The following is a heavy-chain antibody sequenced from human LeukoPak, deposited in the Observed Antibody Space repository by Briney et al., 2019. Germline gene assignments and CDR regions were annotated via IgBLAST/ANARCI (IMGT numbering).Heavy chain of an antibody. CDR2: INHSGST. Sequence: SETLSLTCTVSGGSISSSPYYWSWIRQPPGKGLEWIGEINHSGSTNYNPSLKSRVTISVDTSKNQFSLKLSSVTAADTAVYYCARYRSRGSVWGVYYFDYWGQGTLVTVSS. D-gene: IGHD3-16*01. J-gene: IGHJ4*02. CDR1: GGSISSSPYY. V-gene: IGHV4-39*07. CDR3: ARYRSRGSVWGVYYFDY.